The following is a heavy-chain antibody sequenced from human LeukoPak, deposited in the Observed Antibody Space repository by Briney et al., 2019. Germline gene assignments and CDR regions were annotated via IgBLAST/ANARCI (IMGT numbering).Heavy chain of an antibody. D-gene: IGHD5-18*01. Sequence: PGRSLRLSCSTSGFTFADYALSWVRQAPGKGLEWVSFIRSRSIGGAIEYAASVKGRLTISRDDSKSIAYLQINSLKTEDTAVYYCTRRRYISGHYYMDVWGKGTTVTVSS. V-gene: IGHV3-49*04. CDR1: GFTFADYA. CDR3: TRRRYISGHYYMDV. J-gene: IGHJ6*03. CDR2: IRSRSIGGAI.